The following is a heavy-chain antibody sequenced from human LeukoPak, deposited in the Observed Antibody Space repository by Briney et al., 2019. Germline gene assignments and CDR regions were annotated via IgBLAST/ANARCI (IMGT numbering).Heavy chain of an antibody. CDR3: ARDLGGLRSWPGFDY. CDR1: GFTFSSYS. V-gene: IGHV3-48*01. CDR2: ISSSSSTI. Sequence: PGGSLRLSCAASGFTFSSYSVNWVRQAPGKGLEWVSYISSSSSTIYYADSVKGRFTISRDNAKNSLYLQMNSLRAEDTAVYYCARDLGGLRSWPGFDYWGQGTLVTVSS. D-gene: IGHD5-12*01. J-gene: IGHJ4*02.